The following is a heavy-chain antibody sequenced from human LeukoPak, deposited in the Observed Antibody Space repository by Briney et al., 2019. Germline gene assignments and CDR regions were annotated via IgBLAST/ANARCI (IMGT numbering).Heavy chain of an antibody. Sequence: PGGSLRLSRAASGFTFSSYAMTWVRQAPGQGLEWVSGISDSGDTTYDADSVRGRFTISRDKPMHTLYLQMNSLRAEDTAVYYCAQTMITFGGLIVWGQGTLVTVSS. CDR3: AQTMITFGGLIV. J-gene: IGHJ4*02. D-gene: IGHD3-16*01. CDR1: GFTFSSYA. CDR2: ISDSGDTT. V-gene: IGHV3-23*01.